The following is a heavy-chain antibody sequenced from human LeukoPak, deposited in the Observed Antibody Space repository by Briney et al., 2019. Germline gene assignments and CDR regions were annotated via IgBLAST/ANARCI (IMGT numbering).Heavy chain of an antibody. V-gene: IGHV1-2*06. D-gene: IGHD3-22*01. Sequence: ASVKVSCKASGYTFTGYYMHWVRQAPGQGLERMGRINPNSGGTNYAQKFQGRVTTTRDTSISTAYMELSRLRSDDTAVYYCARFVNYYDSSGFFWFDPWGQGTLVTVSS. CDR2: INPNSGGT. J-gene: IGHJ5*02. CDR3: ARFVNYYDSSGFFWFDP. CDR1: GYTFTGYY.